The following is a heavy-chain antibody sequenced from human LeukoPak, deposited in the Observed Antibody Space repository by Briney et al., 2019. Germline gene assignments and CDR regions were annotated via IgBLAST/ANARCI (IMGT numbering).Heavy chain of an antibody. Sequence: PGGSLRLSCVASGFTFTSYTMNWVRQAPGRGLEWVSSISSRSHYIYNADSLKGRFTISRDNAKNSLYLQMNSLRAEDTAVYYCARVWEAVAGTGFDSWGQGTLVTVSS. J-gene: IGHJ4*02. CDR1: GFTFTSYT. D-gene: IGHD6-19*01. CDR3: ARVWEAVAGTGFDS. V-gene: IGHV3-21*01. CDR2: ISSRSHYI.